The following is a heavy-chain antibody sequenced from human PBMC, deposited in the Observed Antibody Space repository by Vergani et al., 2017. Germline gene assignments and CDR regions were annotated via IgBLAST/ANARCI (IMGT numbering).Heavy chain of an antibody. V-gene: IGHV3-66*01. CDR2: IYSGGST. CDR1: GFTVSSNY. CDR3: AKRSYSSSNYYYYGMDV. J-gene: IGHJ6*02. Sequence: EVQVVETGGGLVQPGGSLRLSCAASGFTVSSNYMSWVRQAPGKGLEWVSVIYSGGSTYYADSVKGRFIISRDNSKNTLYLQMNSLRAEDTAVYYCAKRSYSSSNYYYYGMDVWGQGTTVTVSS. D-gene: IGHD6-13*01.